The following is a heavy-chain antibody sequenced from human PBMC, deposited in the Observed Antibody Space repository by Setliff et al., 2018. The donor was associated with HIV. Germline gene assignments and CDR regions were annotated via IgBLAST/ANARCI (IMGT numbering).Heavy chain of an antibody. D-gene: IGHD3-22*01. CDR2: IYSSGST. CDR3: VTTELYSDIGGYYYFDY. J-gene: IGHJ4*02. CDR1: GGSITGHY. Sequence: SETLSLTCTVSGGSITGHYWSWIRQPPWKRLEWLGSIYSSGSTSYNPSLSSRLTISVDTSKSHVSLRLSSVTAADTGVYYCVTTELYSDIGGYYYFDYWGPGTLVTVSS. V-gene: IGHV4-59*04.